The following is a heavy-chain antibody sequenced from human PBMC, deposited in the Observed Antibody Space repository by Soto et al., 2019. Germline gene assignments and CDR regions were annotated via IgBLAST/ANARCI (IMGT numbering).Heavy chain of an antibody. J-gene: IGHJ6*03. V-gene: IGHV1-8*01. CDR1: GYTFTSYD. D-gene: IGHD2-2*01. Sequence: EASVKVSCKASGYTFTSYDINWVRQATGQGLEWMGWMNPNSGNTGYAQKFQGRVTMTRNTSISTAYMELSSLRSEDTAVYYCARAFVVVPAVARAYYYYYMDVWGKGTTVTVSS. CDR2: MNPNSGNT. CDR3: ARAFVVVPAVARAYYYYYMDV.